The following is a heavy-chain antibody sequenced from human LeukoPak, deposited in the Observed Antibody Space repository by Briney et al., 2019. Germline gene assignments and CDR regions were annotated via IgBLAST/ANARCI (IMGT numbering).Heavy chain of an antibody. Sequence: GRSLRLSCAASGFTFSSYAMHWVRQAPGKGLEWVAIISDDGSNEYYADSVKGRFTISRDNSKNTLYLQMNSLRVEDTAVYYCARGTYSSGWYPDTFDIWGQGTMVTVSS. CDR2: ISDDGSNE. V-gene: IGHV3-30-3*01. CDR3: ARGTYSSGWYPDTFDI. D-gene: IGHD6-19*01. CDR1: GFTFSSYA. J-gene: IGHJ3*02.